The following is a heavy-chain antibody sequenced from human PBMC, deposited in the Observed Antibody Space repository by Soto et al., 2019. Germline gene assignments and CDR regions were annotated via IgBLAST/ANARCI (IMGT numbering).Heavy chain of an antibody. CDR1: GGSISSSSYY. Sequence: SETLSLTCTVSGGSISSSSYYWGWISQHPGKGLKWIGNMYYSGSTYYNPSLKSRVTISVDTSKNQFSLKMNSVTAADTAVYYCARVDSYDILTGYYSPYYYGMDVWGQGTTVTVS. V-gene: IGHV4-39*07. CDR2: MYYSGST. CDR3: ARVDSYDILTGYYSPYYYGMDV. D-gene: IGHD3-9*01. J-gene: IGHJ6*02.